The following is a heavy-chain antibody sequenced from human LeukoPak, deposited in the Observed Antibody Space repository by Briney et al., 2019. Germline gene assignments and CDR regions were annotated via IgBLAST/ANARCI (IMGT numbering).Heavy chain of an antibody. V-gene: IGHV1-46*01. CDR3: ARDVSSSSSWWFDP. J-gene: IGHJ5*02. CDR2: INPSGSSA. CDR1: GYTFTSYY. D-gene: IGHD6-6*01. Sequence: GASVKVSCKASGYTFTSYYMHWVRQAPGPGLEWMGLINPSGSSASYAQKFQGRVTMTRDRSTSTDYMELSSLRSEDTAVYYCARDVSSSSSWWFDPWGQGTLVTVSS.